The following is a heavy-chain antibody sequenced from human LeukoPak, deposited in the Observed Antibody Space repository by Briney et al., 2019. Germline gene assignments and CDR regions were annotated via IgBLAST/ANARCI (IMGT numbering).Heavy chain of an antibody. Sequence: ASVKVSCKASGYTFTSYVLNWVRPATGQGLEWMGWMNPNRGNTGYAQKFQGRVTMTRNTSLSTAYMELSSLRSEDTAVYHCARGGRKRVPAATTTDYYYYMDVWGKGTTVTVSS. CDR3: ARGGRKRVPAATTTDYYYYMDV. D-gene: IGHD2-2*01. J-gene: IGHJ6*03. V-gene: IGHV1-8*01. CDR2: MNPNRGNT. CDR1: GYTFTSYV.